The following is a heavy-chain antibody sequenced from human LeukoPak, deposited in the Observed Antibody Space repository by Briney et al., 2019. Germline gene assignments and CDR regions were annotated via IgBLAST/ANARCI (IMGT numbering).Heavy chain of an antibody. J-gene: IGHJ4*02. CDR1: GFTFTSYV. Sequence: PGGSLRLSCAASGFTFTSYVMSWVRQAPGKGLEWVSFIDSSSRYIYQADSVKGRFTISRDNAKSSVFLQMNSLRAEDTAVYYCARVGGHCTSTSCPPPDYWGQGTLVTVSS. V-gene: IGHV3-21*01. CDR2: IDSSSRYI. D-gene: IGHD2-2*01. CDR3: ARVGGHCTSTSCPPPDY.